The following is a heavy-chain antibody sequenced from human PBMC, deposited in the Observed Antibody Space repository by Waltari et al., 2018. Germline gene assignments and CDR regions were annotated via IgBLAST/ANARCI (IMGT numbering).Heavy chain of an antibody. CDR1: GFTFSSYA. Sequence: VQLVESGGGVVQPGRSLRLSCAASGFTFSSYAMHWVRQAPGKGLGWGAVISYDGSNKYYADSVKGRFTISRDNSKNTLYLQMNSLRAEDTAVYYCARDYVSSGYFDYWGQGTLVTVSS. CDR2: ISYDGSNK. CDR3: ARDYVSSGYFDY. V-gene: IGHV3-30-3*01. D-gene: IGHD3-22*01. J-gene: IGHJ4*02.